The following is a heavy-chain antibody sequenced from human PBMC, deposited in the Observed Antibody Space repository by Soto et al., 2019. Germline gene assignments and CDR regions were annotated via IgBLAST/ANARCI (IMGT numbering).Heavy chain of an antibody. CDR1: GFTFSSYG. V-gene: IGHV3-33*01. CDR2: IWYDGSNK. J-gene: IGHJ6*02. CDR3: AREAGTTRYYGMDV. D-gene: IGHD1-7*01. Sequence: ESGGGVVQPGRSLRLSCAASGFTFSSYGMHWVRQAPGTGLEWVAVIWYDGSNKYYADSVKGRFTISRDNSKNTLYLQMNSLRAEDTAVYYCAREAGTTRYYGMDVWGQGTTVTVSS.